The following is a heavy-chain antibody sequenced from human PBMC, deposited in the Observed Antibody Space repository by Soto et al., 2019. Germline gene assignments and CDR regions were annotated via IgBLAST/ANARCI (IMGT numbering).Heavy chain of an antibody. J-gene: IGHJ5*02. Sequence: PGGSLRLSCAASGFTFSSYYMNWVRQAPGKGLQWVSHISGSGDSLKYADSVKGRFTISRDNAKNSLFLEMNSLRDEDTAVYYCVREIKDCSNTKCFLEDWSNRFDPWGQGTLVTVSS. CDR3: VREIKDCSNTKCFLEDWSNRFDP. D-gene: IGHD2-21*01. CDR2: ISGSGDSL. CDR1: GFTFSSYY. V-gene: IGHV3-48*02.